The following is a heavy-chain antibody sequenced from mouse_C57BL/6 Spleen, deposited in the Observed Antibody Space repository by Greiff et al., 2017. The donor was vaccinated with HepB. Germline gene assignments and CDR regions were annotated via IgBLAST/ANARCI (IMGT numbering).Heavy chain of an antibody. CDR2: INPNNGGT. D-gene: IGHD2-10*01. Sequence: EVQLQQSGPELVKPGASVKISCKASGYTFTDYYMNWVKQSHGKSLEWIGDINPNNGGTSYNQKFKGKATLTVDKSSSTAYMELRSLTSEDSAVYYCARDGAYYGPRGVFDVWGTGTTVTVSS. CDR3: ARDGAYYGPRGVFDV. J-gene: IGHJ1*03. CDR1: GYTFTDYY. V-gene: IGHV1-26*01.